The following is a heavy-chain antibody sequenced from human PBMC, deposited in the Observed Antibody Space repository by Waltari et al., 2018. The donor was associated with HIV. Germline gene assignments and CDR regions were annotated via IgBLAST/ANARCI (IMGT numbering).Heavy chain of an antibody. CDR3: ARDQDYYDSSGYTSYAFDI. CDR2: IYRSGTT. Sequence: QVLLQESGPRLVKSSETLSLTCTVSASSISRNYYWGWIRQAPGNGLEWIGSIYRSGTTYYKPSLKNRVTISVTMSKNQYALKVSSLTAADTAVYYCARDQDYYDSSGYTSYAFDIWGRGTMIIVSS. V-gene: IGHV4-38-2*02. CDR1: ASSISRNYY. D-gene: IGHD3-22*01. J-gene: IGHJ3*02.